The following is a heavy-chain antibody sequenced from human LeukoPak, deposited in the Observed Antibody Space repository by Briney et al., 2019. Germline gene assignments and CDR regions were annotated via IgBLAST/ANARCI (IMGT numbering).Heavy chain of an antibody. CDR1: GFTFSSYW. D-gene: IGHD3-16*02. V-gene: IGHV3-7*01. CDR3: ARDVQDDYVWGSYRYWDY. J-gene: IGHJ4*02. CDR2: IKQDGSEK. Sequence: GGSLRLSCAASGFTFSSYWMSWVRQAPGKGLEWVANIKQDGSEKYYVDSVKGRFTISRGNAKNSLYLQMNSLRAEDTAVYYRARDVQDDYVWGSYRYWDYWGQGTLVTVSS.